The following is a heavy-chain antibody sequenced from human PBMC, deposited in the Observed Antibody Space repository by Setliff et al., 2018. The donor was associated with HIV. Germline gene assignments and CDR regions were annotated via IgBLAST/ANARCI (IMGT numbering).Heavy chain of an antibody. D-gene: IGHD6-13*01. Sequence: PGGSLRLSCAASGFTFRSFGMHWVRQVPGKGLEWVAVIWYDGINKNYADSVRGRFTISRDNSRDTPYLEMSSLRVEDTALYYCAKADDGAAAGPAPWGQGTQVTVSS. CDR1: GFTFRSFG. CDR3: AKADDGAAAGPAP. V-gene: IGHV3-33*06. J-gene: IGHJ5*02. CDR2: IWYDGINK.